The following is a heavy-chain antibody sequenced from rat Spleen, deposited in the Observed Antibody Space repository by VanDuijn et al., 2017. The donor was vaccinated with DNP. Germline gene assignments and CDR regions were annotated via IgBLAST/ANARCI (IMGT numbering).Heavy chain of an antibody. Sequence: EVQLVESGGGLVQPGRSLKLSCVASGFTLSNYWMFWIRQAPGKGLEWVASINADGSSTSYKDSVKGRFTISRDNAKSTLYLQMNSLRSEDTATYYCAREGEWGQGVMVTVSS. V-gene: IGHV5-58*01. CDR3: AREGE. D-gene: IGHD4-2*01. J-gene: IGHJ2*01. CDR1: GFTLSNYW. CDR2: INADGSST.